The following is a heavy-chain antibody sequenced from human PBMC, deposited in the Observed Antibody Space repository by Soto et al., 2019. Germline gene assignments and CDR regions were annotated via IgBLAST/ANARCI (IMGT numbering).Heavy chain of an antibody. J-gene: IGHJ5*02. Sequence: SETLSLTCTVSGGSISSGDYYWSWIRQPPGEGLEWIGYIYYSGSTYYNPSLKSRVTISVDTSKNQFSLKLSSVTAADTAVYYCARGILYVQGFGNWFDPWGQGTLVTVSS. D-gene: IGHD3-16*01. V-gene: IGHV4-30-4*01. CDR1: GGSISSGDYY. CDR2: IYYSGST. CDR3: ARGILYVQGFGNWFDP.